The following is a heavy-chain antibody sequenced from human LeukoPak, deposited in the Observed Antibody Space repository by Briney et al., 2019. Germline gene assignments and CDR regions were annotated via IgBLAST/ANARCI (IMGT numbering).Heavy chain of an antibody. V-gene: IGHV3-53*05. CDR2: IYSGGST. Sequence: ETLSLTCTFYGGTFSAYYWSWIRQAPGKGLEWVSVIYSGGSTYYADSVKGRFTISRDNSKNTLYLQMNSLRAEDTAVYYCARDLDRDFDYWGQGTLVTVSS. CDR1: GGTFSAYY. CDR3: ARDLDRDFDY. D-gene: IGHD3-10*01. J-gene: IGHJ4*02.